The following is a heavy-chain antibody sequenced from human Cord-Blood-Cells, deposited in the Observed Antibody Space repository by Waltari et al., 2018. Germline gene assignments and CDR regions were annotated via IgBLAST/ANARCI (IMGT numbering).Heavy chain of an antibody. Sequence: QLQLQESGPGLVKPSETLSLTCTVSGGSISSSSYYWGWIRQTPGKGLEWIGSIYYSGRTYSNPSLKSRVTISVDTSKNQFSLKLSSVTTADTAVYYCARQGLYYDILTGYYPFDYWGQGTLVTVSS. CDR1: GGSISSSSYY. V-gene: IGHV4-39*01. CDR2: IYYSGRT. CDR3: ARQGLYYDILTGYYPFDY. J-gene: IGHJ4*02. D-gene: IGHD3-9*01.